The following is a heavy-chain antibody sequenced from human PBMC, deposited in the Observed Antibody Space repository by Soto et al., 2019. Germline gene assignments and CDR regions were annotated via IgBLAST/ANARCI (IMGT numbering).Heavy chain of an antibody. D-gene: IGHD2-2*01. Sequence: SETLSLTCAVYGGSISSNKWWSWVRQPPGKGLEWIGEIYHSGSTNYNPSLKSRVTISLDKSKNQFSLKLTSVTAADSAVYYCARDDHIVVVPTSLAALDVWGKGTTANVSS. J-gene: IGHJ6*04. V-gene: IGHV4-4*02. CDR3: ARDDHIVVVPTSLAALDV. CDR2: IYHSGST. CDR1: GGSISSNKW.